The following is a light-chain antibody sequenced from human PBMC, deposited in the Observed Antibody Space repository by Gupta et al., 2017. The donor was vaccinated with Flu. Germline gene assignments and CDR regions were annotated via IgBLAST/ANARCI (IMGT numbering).Light chain of an antibody. J-gene: IGKJ4*01. Sequence: EIVLTQSPGTLSLSPGERATLSCRASQSVSSYLAWYHQRPGQAPRLLNYDASNRATDIPASFSGSGSGTDVTLTISGLEREDIAVYYCQQRDNWPPALTFGGGTRVEIK. CDR3: QQRDNWPPALT. CDR2: DAS. V-gene: IGKV3-11*01. CDR1: QSVSSY.